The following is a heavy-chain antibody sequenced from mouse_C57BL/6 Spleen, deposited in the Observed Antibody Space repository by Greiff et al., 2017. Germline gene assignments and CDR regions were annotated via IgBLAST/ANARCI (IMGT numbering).Heavy chain of an antibody. J-gene: IGHJ2*01. CDR3: ARSSAGYSNYEFCDY. CDR2: INPNYGTT. CDR1: GYSFTDYN. D-gene: IGHD2-5*01. Sequence: EVKLLQSGPDLVKPGASVKISCTASGYSFTDYNMTWVKQSNGKSLEWIGVINPNYGTTSYHQTFKGRSTLTVDQSSSTAYMQLNSLTSEDSAVYYCARSSAGYSNYEFCDYWGQGTTLTVSS. V-gene: IGHV1-39*01.